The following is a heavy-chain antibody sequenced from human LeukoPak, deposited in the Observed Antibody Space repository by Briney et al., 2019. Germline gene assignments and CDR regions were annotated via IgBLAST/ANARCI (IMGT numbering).Heavy chain of an antibody. Sequence: ASVKVSSKASGYTFTSYGISWVRQAPGQELEWMGWISAYNGNTNDAQKLQGRVTMTTDTSTSTAYMELRSLRSDDTAVYYCARDPHSYGQGSFDYWGQGTLVTVSS. CDR1: GYTFTSYG. CDR3: ARDPHSYGQGSFDY. J-gene: IGHJ4*02. V-gene: IGHV1-18*01. D-gene: IGHD5-18*01. CDR2: ISAYNGNT.